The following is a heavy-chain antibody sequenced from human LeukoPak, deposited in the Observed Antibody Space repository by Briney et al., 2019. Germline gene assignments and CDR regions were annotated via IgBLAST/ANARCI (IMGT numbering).Heavy chain of an antibody. D-gene: IGHD1-1*01. CDR2: ISGSDGST. V-gene: IGHV3-23*01. CDR1: GFTFSSYA. Sequence: GGSLRLSCAASGFTFSSYAMSWVRQAPGKGLEWVSGISGSDGSTNSADSVKGRFTISRDNYKNTLYVQMNSLRTEDTAVYYCARDCRRWNGVFDVWGQGTTVTVSS. CDR3: ARDCRRWNGVFDV. J-gene: IGHJ3*01.